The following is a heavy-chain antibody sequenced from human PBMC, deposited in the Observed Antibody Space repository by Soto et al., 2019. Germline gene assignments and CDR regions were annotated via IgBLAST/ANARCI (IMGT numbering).Heavy chain of an antibody. CDR2: INPNSGGT. J-gene: IGHJ6*03. CDR1: GYTFTSYA. CDR3: ARGYSGYVYYMDV. Sequence: GASVKVSCKASGYTFTSYAMHWVRQAPGQGLEWMGWINPNSGGTNYAQKFQGWVTMTRDTSISTAYMELSRLRSDDTAVYYCARGYSGYVYYMDVWGKGTTVTVSS. V-gene: IGHV1-2*04. D-gene: IGHD5-12*01.